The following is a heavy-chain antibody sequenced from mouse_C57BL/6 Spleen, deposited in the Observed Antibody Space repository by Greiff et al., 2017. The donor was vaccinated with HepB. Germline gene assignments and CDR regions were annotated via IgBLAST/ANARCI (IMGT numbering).Heavy chain of an antibody. Sequence: VKLMESGPELVKPGASVKLSCKASGYAFSSSWMHWVKQRPGKGLEWIGRIYPGDGDTNYNGKFKGKATLTADKSSSTAYMQLSSLTSEDSAVYFCARGLTGAYYFDYWGQGTTLTVSS. CDR3: ARGLTGAYYFDY. J-gene: IGHJ2*01. D-gene: IGHD4-1*01. CDR2: IYPGDGDT. V-gene: IGHV1-82*01. CDR1: GYAFSSSW.